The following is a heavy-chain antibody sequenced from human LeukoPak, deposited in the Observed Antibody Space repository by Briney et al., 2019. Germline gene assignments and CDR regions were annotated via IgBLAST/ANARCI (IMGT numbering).Heavy chain of an antibody. V-gene: IGHV4-30-2*05. CDR2: IYHSGST. CDR3: ARGPLAYCGGDCYSNVFQH. Sequence: SETLSLTCAVSGGSISSGSYSWTWIRQPPGEGLEWIGYIYHSGSTYYNPSLKSRVTISVDTSKNQFSLKLSSVTAADTAVYYCARGPLAYCGGDCYSNVFQHWGQGTLVTVSS. J-gene: IGHJ1*01. CDR1: GGSISSGSYS. D-gene: IGHD2-21*02.